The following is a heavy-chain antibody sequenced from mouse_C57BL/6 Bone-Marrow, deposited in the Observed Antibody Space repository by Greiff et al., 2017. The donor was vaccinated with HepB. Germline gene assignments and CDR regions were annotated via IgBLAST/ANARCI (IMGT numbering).Heavy chain of an antibody. CDR2: IHPISGST. Sequence: QVQLKQSGAELVKPGASVKLSCKASGYTFTSYWMHWVKQRPGQGLEWIGMIHPISGSTNYNEKFKSKATLTVDKSSSTAYMQLSSLTSEDSAVYYCASRSTMVTTGAWFAYWGQGTLVTVSA. CDR1: GYTFTSYW. J-gene: IGHJ3*01. D-gene: IGHD2-2*01. V-gene: IGHV1-64*01. CDR3: ASRSTMVTTGAWFAY.